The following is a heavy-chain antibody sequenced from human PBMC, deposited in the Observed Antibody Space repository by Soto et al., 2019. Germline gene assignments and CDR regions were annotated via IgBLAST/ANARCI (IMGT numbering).Heavy chain of an antibody. CDR2: ISYDGSNK. CDR3: AKDRYSSSWYFFPDI. Sequence: GGSLRLSCAASGFTFSSYGMHWVRQAPGKGLEWVAVISYDGSNKYYADSVKGRFTISRDNSKSTLYLQMNSLRAEDTAGYYCAKDRYSSSWYFFPDIWGQGTMVTVSS. J-gene: IGHJ3*02. CDR1: GFTFSSYG. V-gene: IGHV3-30*18. D-gene: IGHD6-13*01.